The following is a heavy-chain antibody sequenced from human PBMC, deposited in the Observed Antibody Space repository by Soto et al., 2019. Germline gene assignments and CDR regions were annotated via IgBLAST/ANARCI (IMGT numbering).Heavy chain of an antibody. D-gene: IGHD3-3*01. CDR3: ARGDYDFWSGYYTGVYYYYGMDV. CDR2: ISYDGSNK. V-gene: IGHV3-30-3*01. J-gene: IGHJ6*02. Sequence: GGSLRLSCAASGFTFSSYAMHWVRQAPGKGLEWVAVISYDGSNKYYADSVKGRFTISRDNSKNTLYLQMNSLRAEDTAVYYCARGDYDFWSGYYTGVYYYYGMDVWGQGTTVIVYS. CDR1: GFTFSSYA.